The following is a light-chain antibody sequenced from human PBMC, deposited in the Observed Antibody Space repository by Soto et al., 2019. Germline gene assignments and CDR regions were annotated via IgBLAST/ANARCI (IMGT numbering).Light chain of an antibody. J-gene: IGKJ1*01. CDR2: DAS. V-gene: IGKV3-15*01. CDR1: QSVSSN. CDR3: QHYYNWRPR. Sequence: EIEMTQSPDTLSVSPGEEATLSCRASQSVSSNLAWYQKKPGQAPRLLIYDASTRATGIPARFSGSGSGTEFTLTISRLLSEDFAVYYCQHYYNWRPRFGQGTKVDIK.